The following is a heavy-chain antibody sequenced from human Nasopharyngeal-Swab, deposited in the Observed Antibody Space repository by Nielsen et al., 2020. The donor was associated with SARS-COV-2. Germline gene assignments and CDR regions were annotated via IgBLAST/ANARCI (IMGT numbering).Heavy chain of an antibody. CDR3: AKGAPGIAARGGYYGMDV. D-gene: IGHD6-13*01. J-gene: IGHJ6*02. CDR2: ISGSGGST. V-gene: IGHV3-23*01. Sequence: GESLKISCAASGFTFSSCAMSWVRQAPGKGLEWVSAISGSGGSTYYADSVKGRFTISRDNSKNTLYLQMNSLRAEDTAVYYCAKGAPGIAARGGYYGMDVWGQGTTVTVSS. CDR1: GFTFSSCA.